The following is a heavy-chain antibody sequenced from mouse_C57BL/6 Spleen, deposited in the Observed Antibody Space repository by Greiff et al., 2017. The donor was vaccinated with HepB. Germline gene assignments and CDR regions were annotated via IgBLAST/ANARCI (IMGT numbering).Heavy chain of an antibody. J-gene: IGHJ1*03. Sequence: EVQLQQSGPELVKPGASVKISCKASGYTFTDYYMNWVKQSHGKSLKWIGDINPNNGGTSYNQKFKGKATLTVDKSSSTAYMELRSLTSEDSAVYYCARDYYGSSYRYFDVWGTGTTVTVSS. V-gene: IGHV1-26*01. CDR3: ARDYYGSSYRYFDV. CDR1: GYTFTDYY. D-gene: IGHD1-1*01. CDR2: INPNNGGT.